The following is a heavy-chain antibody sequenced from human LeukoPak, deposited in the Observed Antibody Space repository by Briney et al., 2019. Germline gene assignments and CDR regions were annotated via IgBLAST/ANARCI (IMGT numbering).Heavy chain of an antibody. CDR1: GGSITGSSYY. Sequence: SETLSLTCTVSGGSITGSSYYWGWIRQPPGKGLEWIGSMYYSGSTYYNPSLKSRVTISVDTSKNQFSLKLSSVTAADTAVYYCARSIAVVGTFYFDYWGQGTLVTVSS. J-gene: IGHJ4*02. D-gene: IGHD6-19*01. CDR2: MYYSGST. V-gene: IGHV4-39*07. CDR3: ARSIAVVGTFYFDY.